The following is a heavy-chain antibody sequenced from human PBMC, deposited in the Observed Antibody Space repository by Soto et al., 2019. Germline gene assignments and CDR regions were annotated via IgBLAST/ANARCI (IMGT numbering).Heavy chain of an antibody. CDR3: ARHPERIAQIGWFDP. CDR1: GFTFNNAW. V-gene: IGHV3-15*07. J-gene: IGHJ5*02. D-gene: IGHD6-13*01. Sequence: GGSLRLSCAASGFTFNNAWMNWVRQAPGKGLEWVGRIKSKTDGGTIDYAAPVKGRFTISRDDSKNTLYLQMNSLRAEDTAVYYCARHPERIAQIGWFDPWGQGTLVTVSS. CDR2: IKSKTDGGTI.